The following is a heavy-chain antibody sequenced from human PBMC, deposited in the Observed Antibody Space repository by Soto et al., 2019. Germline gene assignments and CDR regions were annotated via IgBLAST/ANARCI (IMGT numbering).Heavy chain of an antibody. Sequence: QVQLVESGGGVVQPGRSLRLSCAASGFTFSSYAMHWVRQAPGKGLEWVAVISYDGSNKYYADSVKGRFTISRDNSKNTLYLQMNSLRAEDTAVYYCARAYCSSTSCYIRKYYYYGMDVWGQGTTVTVSS. CDR3: ARAYCSSTSCYIRKYYYYGMDV. D-gene: IGHD2-2*02. CDR2: ISYDGSNK. CDR1: GFTFSSYA. J-gene: IGHJ6*02. V-gene: IGHV3-30-3*01.